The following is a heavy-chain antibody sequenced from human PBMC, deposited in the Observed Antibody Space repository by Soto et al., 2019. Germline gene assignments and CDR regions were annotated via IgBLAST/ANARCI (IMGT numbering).Heavy chain of an antibody. Sequence: QVQLVESGGGVVQPGRSLRLSCAASGFTFSTSGMHWVRQAPGKWLEWVAVISYEGSNKYYADSVKGRFTISRDHSKNTLYLQMSILRAEDTAVYYCAKGFSYSVIDYWGQVALVTVSS. CDR3: AKGFSYSVIDY. CDR2: ISYEGSNK. J-gene: IGHJ4*02. CDR1: GFTFSTSG. V-gene: IGHV3-30*18. D-gene: IGHD5-18*01.